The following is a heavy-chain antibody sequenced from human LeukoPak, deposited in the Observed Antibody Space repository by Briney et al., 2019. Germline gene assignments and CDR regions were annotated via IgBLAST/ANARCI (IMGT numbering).Heavy chain of an antibody. CDR1: GYTFTDYY. Sequence: ASVKVSCKASGYTFTDYYMHRVRQAPGQGLEWMGWINPNNGGTNYAQKFQGRVTMTRDTSISTAYMELSRLRSDDTAVYYCARAEGAVAADYWGQGTLVTVSS. V-gene: IGHV1-2*02. CDR3: ARAEGAVAADY. CDR2: INPNNGGT. D-gene: IGHD6-19*01. J-gene: IGHJ4*02.